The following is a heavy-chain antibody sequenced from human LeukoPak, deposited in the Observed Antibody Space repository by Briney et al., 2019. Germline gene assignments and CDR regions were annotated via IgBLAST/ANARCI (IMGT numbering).Heavy chain of an antibody. Sequence: ASVKVSCKASGYTSTKDYMDWVRQAPGQGLEWMGWINPNSGGTNYAQKFQGRVTMTRDTSISTAYMELSRLRSDDTAVYYCARGSKLSLLFGELLGYWGQGTLVTVSS. J-gene: IGHJ4*02. D-gene: IGHD3-10*01. V-gene: IGHV1-2*02. CDR1: GYTSTKDY. CDR3: ARGSKLSLLFGELLGY. CDR2: INPNSGGT.